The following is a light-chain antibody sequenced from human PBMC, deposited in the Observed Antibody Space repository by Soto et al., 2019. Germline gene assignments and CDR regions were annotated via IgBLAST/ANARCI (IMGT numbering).Light chain of an antibody. J-gene: IGLJ1*01. CDR2: DVS. CDR1: SSDVGGYNY. Sequence: QSALTQPASVSGSPGQSITISRTGTSSDVGGYNYVSWYQQHPGKAPKLMIYDVSNRPSGVSNRFSGPKSGNTASLTISGLQAEDEADYYCYSYRSRSTPHYVFGTGSKLTVL. CDR3: YSYRSRSTPHYV. V-gene: IGLV2-14*01.